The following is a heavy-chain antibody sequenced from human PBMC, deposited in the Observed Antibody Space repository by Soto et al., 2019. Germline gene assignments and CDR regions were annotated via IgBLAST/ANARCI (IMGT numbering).Heavy chain of an antibody. J-gene: IGHJ6*02. CDR3: AGTLIYYYYYGMDV. CDR2: IYTSGST. D-gene: IGHD1-1*01. Sequence: QVQLQESGPGLVKPSETLSLTCTVSGGSISSYYWSWIRQPAGKGLEWIGRIYTSGSTNYNASLKSRVTMSVDTSKNQFSLKLSSVTAADTAVYYCAGTLIYYYYYGMDVWGQGTTVTVSS. CDR1: GGSISSYY. V-gene: IGHV4-4*07.